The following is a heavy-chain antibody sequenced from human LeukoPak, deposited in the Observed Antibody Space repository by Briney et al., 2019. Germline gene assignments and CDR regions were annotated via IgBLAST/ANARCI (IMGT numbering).Heavy chain of an antibody. CDR1: GFTFSSYA. Sequence: GGSLRLSCAASGFTFSSYAMHWVRQAPGKGLEWVAVISYDGSNKYYADSVKGRFTISRDNSKNTLYLQMNSLRAEDTAVYYCAKVSGRIQIWPQPFGDGMDVWGQGTTVTVSS. V-gene: IGHV3-30-3*01. D-gene: IGHD3-10*01. CDR2: ISYDGSNK. J-gene: IGHJ6*02. CDR3: AKVSGRIQIWPQPFGDGMDV.